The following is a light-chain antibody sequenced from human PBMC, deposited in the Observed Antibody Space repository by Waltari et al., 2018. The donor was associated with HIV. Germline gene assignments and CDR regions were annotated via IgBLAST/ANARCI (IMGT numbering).Light chain of an antibody. V-gene: IGKV1-5*03. CDR3: QHYDSYPWT. CDR2: EAF. J-gene: IGKJ1*01. Sequence: DIEMTQSPSTLSASIGDRVTITYRASQSISNLLAWYQHRPGKAPKLLIYEAFTLQAGVPSRFSGSSSGTEFTLTISSLQPDDFATYYCQHYDSYPWTFGQGTNVDMK. CDR1: QSISNL.